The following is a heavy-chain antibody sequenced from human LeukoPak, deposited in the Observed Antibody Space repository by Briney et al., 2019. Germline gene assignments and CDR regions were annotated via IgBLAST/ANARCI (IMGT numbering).Heavy chain of an antibody. D-gene: IGHD5-18*01. CDR2: TYYRSKWYN. CDR1: GDSVSSNSAA. J-gene: IGHJ3*02. CDR3: ARAGDTAMVTTAVDAFDI. V-gene: IGHV6-1*01. Sequence: PSQTLSLTCAISGDSVSSNSAAWNWIRQSPSRGLEWLGRTYYRSKWYNDYAVSVKSRITINPDTSKNQFPLQLNSVTPEDTAVYYCARAGDTAMVTTAVDAFDIWGQGTMVTVSS.